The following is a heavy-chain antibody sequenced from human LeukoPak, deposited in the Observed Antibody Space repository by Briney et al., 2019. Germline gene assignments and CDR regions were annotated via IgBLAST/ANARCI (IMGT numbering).Heavy chain of an antibody. J-gene: IGHJ4*02. CDR3: ARNRGSYASDY. Sequence: SETLSLTCAVYGGSFSGYYWSWMRQPPGKGLEWIGEINHSGSTNYNPSLKSRVTISVDTSKNQFSLKLSSVTAADTAVYYCARNRGSYASDYWGQGTLVTVSS. V-gene: IGHV4-34*01. CDR2: INHSGST. CDR1: GGSFSGYY. D-gene: IGHD1-26*01.